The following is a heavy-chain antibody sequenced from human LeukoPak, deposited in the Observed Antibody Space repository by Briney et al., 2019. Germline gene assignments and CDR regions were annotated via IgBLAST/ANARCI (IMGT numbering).Heavy chain of an antibody. CDR1: GGSFSGYY. J-gene: IGHJ5*02. D-gene: IGHD3-9*01. CDR2: INHSGST. CDR3: ARGGYDILTGDATAWFDP. V-gene: IGHV4-34*01. Sequence: SETLSLTCAVYGGSFSGYYWSWIRQPPGKGLEWIGEINHSGSTNYNPSLKSRVTISVDTSKNQFSLTLSSVTAADTAVYYCARGGYDILTGDATAWFDPWGDGTPLTVSS.